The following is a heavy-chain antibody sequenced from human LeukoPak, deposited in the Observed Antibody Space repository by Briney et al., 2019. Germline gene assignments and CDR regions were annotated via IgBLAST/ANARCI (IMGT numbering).Heavy chain of an antibody. CDR1: GFTFSSHE. CDR3: ARADGYSGYDFYYFDY. V-gene: IGHV3-48*03. CDR2: FSSTGSTI. J-gene: IGHJ4*02. D-gene: IGHD5-12*01. Sequence: GGPLTLPCAASGFTFSSHEMNWLRQATGKGVEWVSYFSSTGSTIYYAASVKGRFTISRDNAKNPLYLQMNSLRAEDTAVYYCARADGYSGYDFYYFDYWGQGTLVTVSS.